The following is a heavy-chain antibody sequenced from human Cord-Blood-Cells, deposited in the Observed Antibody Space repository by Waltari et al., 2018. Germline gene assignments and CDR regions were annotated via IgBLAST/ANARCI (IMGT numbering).Heavy chain of an antibody. V-gene: IGHV5-51*01. CDR3: ARQRGYYDILTGYYAFDI. J-gene: IGHJ3*02. D-gene: IGHD3-9*01. Sequence: GKGLEWMGIIYPGDSDTRYSPSFQGQVTISADKSISTAYLQWSSLKASDTAMYYCARQRGYYDILTGYYAFDIWGQGTMVTVSS. CDR2: IYPGDSDT.